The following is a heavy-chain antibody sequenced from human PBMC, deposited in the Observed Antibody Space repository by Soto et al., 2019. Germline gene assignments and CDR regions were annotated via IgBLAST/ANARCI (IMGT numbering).Heavy chain of an antibody. Sequence: GGSLRLSCAASGFTFDDYAMHWVRQAPGKGLEWASGISWNSGSIGYADSVKGRFTISRDNAKNSLYLQMNSLRAEDTALYYCAKAPYYGSGSPPYYFDYWGQGTLVTVSS. V-gene: IGHV3-9*01. CDR3: AKAPYYGSGSPPYYFDY. CDR1: GFTFDDYA. CDR2: ISWNSGSI. J-gene: IGHJ4*02. D-gene: IGHD3-10*01.